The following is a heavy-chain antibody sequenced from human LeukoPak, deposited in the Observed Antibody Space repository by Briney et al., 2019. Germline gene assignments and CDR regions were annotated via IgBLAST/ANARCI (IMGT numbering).Heavy chain of an antibody. V-gene: IGHV4-59*01. D-gene: IGHD3-10*01. CDR3: ARALWFGELYWFDP. J-gene: IGHJ5*02. CDR1: GDSISSYY. Sequence: SETLSLTCTVSGDSISSYYCSWIRQPPGKGLEWIGYIYYSGSTNYNPSLKSRVTISVDTSKNQFSLKLSSVTAADTAVYYCARALWFGELYWFDPWGQGTLVTVSS. CDR2: IYYSGST.